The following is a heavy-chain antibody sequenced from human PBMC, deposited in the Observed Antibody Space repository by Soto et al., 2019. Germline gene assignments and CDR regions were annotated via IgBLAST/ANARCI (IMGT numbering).Heavy chain of an antibody. CDR3: ARAEFSYCSGGSCYSEYFQH. CDR2: INPSGGST. CDR1: GYTFTSYY. D-gene: IGHD2-15*01. J-gene: IGHJ1*01. Sequence: ASVKVSCKASGYTFTSYYMHWVRQAPGQGLEWMGIINPSGGSTSYAQKFQGRVTMTRDTSTSTVYMELSSLRSEHTAVYYCARAEFSYCSGGSCYSEYFQHWGQGTLVTVSS. V-gene: IGHV1-46*01.